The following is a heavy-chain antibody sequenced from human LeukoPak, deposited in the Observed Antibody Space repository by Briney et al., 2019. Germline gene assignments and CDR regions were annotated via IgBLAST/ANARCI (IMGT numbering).Heavy chain of an antibody. CDR3: ARDSDSSGWPGYYYMDV. V-gene: IGHV4-59*12. CDR2: IYYSGST. CDR1: GGSISSYY. D-gene: IGHD6-19*01. J-gene: IGHJ6*03. Sequence: SSETLSLTCTVSGGSISSYYWSWIRQPPGKGLEWIGYIYYSGSTNYNPSLKSRVTISVDTSKNQFSLKLSSVTAADTAVYYCARDSDSSGWPGYYYMDVWGKGTTVTVSS.